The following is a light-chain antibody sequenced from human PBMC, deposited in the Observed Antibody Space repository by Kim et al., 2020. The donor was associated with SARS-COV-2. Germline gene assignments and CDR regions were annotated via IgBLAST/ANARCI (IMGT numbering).Light chain of an antibody. J-gene: IGKJ2*01. Sequence: ASVGDKVTITCRASQSIGSWLAWYQQKQGKAPKLLIYDASNLESGVPSRFSGRGSGTEFTLTISSLQPDDFATYYCQQYNTYPPYTFGQGTKLEI. CDR3: QQYNTYPPYT. V-gene: IGKV1-5*01. CDR1: QSIGSW. CDR2: DAS.